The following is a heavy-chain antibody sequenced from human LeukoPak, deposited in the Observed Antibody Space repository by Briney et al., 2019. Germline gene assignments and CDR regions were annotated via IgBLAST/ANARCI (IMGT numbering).Heavy chain of an antibody. CDR1: GFTVSSNY. CDR2: IYSDGST. Sequence: TGGSLRLSCAASGFTVSSNYMIWVRQAPGKGLEWVSLIYSDGSTYYADSVKGRFTISRDNSKNTLYLQMNSLRAEDTAVYYCAKDSPLIAVAGYFDYWGQGTLVTVSS. CDR3: AKDSPLIAVAGYFDY. V-gene: IGHV3-53*05. D-gene: IGHD6-19*01. J-gene: IGHJ4*02.